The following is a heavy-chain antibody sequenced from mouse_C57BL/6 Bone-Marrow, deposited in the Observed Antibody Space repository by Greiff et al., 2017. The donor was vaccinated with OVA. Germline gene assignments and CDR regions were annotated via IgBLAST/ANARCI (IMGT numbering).Heavy chain of an antibody. Sequence: VQLQQSGAELVRPGASVTLSCKASGYTFTDYEMHWVKQTPVHGLEWIGAIDPETGGTAYNQKFKGKAILTADKSPSTAYMELRSLTSEDSAVYYCTRSYSNDGDFDYWGQGTTLTVSS. CDR1: GYTFTDYE. J-gene: IGHJ2*01. V-gene: IGHV1-15*01. CDR3: TRSYSNDGDFDY. CDR2: IDPETGGT. D-gene: IGHD2-12*01.